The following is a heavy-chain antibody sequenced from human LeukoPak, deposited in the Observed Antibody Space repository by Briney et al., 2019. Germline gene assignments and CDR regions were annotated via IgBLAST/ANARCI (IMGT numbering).Heavy chain of an antibody. CDR3: AKGAASRGYTYVAN. V-gene: IGHV3-23*01. J-gene: IGHJ4*02. CDR2: VSGSGHST. Sequence: GGSLRLSCAASAFTFRPFPIIWVRQAPGKGLEWVPTVSGSGHSTYYADSVKGRFTISRDNSNNTLFLQMNSLRAEDTAVYYCAKGAASRGYTYVANWGQGTLVTVSS. D-gene: IGHD5-18*01. CDR1: AFTFRPFP.